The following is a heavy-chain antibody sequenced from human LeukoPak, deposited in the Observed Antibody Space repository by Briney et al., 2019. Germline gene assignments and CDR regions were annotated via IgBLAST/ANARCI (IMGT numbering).Heavy chain of an antibody. D-gene: IGHD4-17*01. V-gene: IGHV4-59*02. CDR3: ARSMTTMTPWDFFYNGMDV. J-gene: IGHJ6*02. CDR1: GGSVSTYY. CDR2: IYYSGST. Sequence: PSETLSLTCSVSGGSVSTYYWSWIRQPPGKGLEWIAYIYYSGSTNYNPSLTSRVTISVDTSKNQFSLKPTSVTAADTAVYYCARSMTTMTPWDFFYNGMDVWGQRTTVTVSS.